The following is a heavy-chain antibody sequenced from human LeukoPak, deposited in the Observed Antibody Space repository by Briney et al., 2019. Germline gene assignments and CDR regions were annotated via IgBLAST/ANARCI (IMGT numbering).Heavy chain of an antibody. D-gene: IGHD3-22*01. CDR3: AGSSSGYYNWFDP. CDR1: GFSISSSA. CDR2: INNVASHI. Sequence: GGSLRLSCAASGFSISSSAMNWVRQAPGKGLEWVSSINNVASHIYYAGSVRGRFTISRDNAKNSVYLQMNSLRAEDTAVYYCAGSSSGYYNWFDPWGQGTLVTVSS. J-gene: IGHJ5*02. V-gene: IGHV3-21*04.